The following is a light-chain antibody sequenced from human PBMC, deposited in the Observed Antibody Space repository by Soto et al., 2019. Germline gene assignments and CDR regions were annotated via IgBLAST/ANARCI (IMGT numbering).Light chain of an antibody. CDR1: SSDVGGYNY. Sequence: QSALTQPPSASGSPGQSVTISCTGTSSDVGGYNYVSWYQQHPGKAPKLMIFEVNKRPSGVPDRFSGSKSGNTASLTVSGLQAEDEADYYCNLYAGSNNLVFGGGTKLTVL. V-gene: IGLV2-8*01. J-gene: IGLJ2*01. CDR3: NLYAGSNNLV. CDR2: EVN.